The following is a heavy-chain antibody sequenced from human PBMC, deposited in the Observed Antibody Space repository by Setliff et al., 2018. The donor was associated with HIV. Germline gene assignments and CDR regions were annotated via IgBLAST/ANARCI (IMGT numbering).Heavy chain of an antibody. CDR3: ARIRAGALLNAFDI. CDR2: ISSYSDNT. CDR1: GYTLAGYF. Sequence: ASVKVSCKASGYTLAGYFMHWVRQAPGQGLEWMGWISSYSDNTFYARSLQGRVTMTTDTASSTSYMELRSLRSDDTAMYYCARIRAGALLNAFDIWAQGTMVTVSS. J-gene: IGHJ3*02. D-gene: IGHD1-26*01. V-gene: IGHV1-18*04.